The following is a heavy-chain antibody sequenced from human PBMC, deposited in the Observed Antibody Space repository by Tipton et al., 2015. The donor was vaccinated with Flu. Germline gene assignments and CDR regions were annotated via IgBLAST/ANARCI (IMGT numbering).Heavy chain of an antibody. D-gene: IGHD3-22*01. J-gene: IGHJ4*02. CDR3: ARRRGYYSHPFDY. CDR1: GGSISSYY. Sequence: TLSLTCTVSGGSISSYYWSWIRQPPGKGLEWIGYIYYSGSTNYNPSLKSRVTISVDTSKNQFSLKLSSVTAADTAVYYCARRRGYYSHPFDYWGQGTLVTVSS. V-gene: IGHV4-59*07. CDR2: IYYSGST.